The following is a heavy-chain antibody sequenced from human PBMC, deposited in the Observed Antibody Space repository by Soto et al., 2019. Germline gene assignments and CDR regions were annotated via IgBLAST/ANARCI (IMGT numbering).Heavy chain of an antibody. V-gene: IGHV3-15*01. J-gene: IGHJ4*02. D-gene: IGHD1-26*01. CDR1: GFRFSNAW. Sequence: PGGSLRLSCAASGFRFSNAWMSWVRQAPGKGLEWVGRIRSTGDGETADYAGPVKDRFIISRDDSKNTLYLQMTSLKIQDTGVYYCTTDSRWEVQPIDYWGQGTPVTVSS. CDR3: TTDSRWEVQPIDY. CDR2: IRSTGDGETA.